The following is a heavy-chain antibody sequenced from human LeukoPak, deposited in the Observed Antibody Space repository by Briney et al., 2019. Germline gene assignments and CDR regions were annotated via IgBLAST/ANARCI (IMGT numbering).Heavy chain of an antibody. CDR2: ISGSGGST. CDR1: GFTFSSYA. D-gene: IGHD3-3*01. J-gene: IGHJ4*02. V-gene: IGHV3-23*01. Sequence: SGGSLRLSCAASGFTFSSYAMSWVRQAPGKGLEWVSAISGSGGSTYYADSVKGRFTISRDNSKNTLYLQMNSLRAEDTAVYYCAKGSGFVGFWSGHWVNYWGQGTLVTVSS. CDR3: AKGSGFVGFWSGHWVNY.